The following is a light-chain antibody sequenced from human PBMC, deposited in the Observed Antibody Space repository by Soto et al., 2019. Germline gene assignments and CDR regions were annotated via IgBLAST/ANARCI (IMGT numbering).Light chain of an antibody. CDR1: QSVSISY. V-gene: IGKV3-20*01. Sequence: EIVLTQSPGTLSLSPGERATLSCRASQSVSISYLAWYQQKPGQAPRLLIYGASSRATGIPERFSGSGSGTDFTLTISRLEPKYFAVYYCQQYGSSPLYTFGQGTKLEIK. J-gene: IGKJ2*01. CDR3: QQYGSSPLYT. CDR2: GAS.